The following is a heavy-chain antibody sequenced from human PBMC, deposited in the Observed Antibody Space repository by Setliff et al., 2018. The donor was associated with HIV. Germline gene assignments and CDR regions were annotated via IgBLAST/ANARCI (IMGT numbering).Heavy chain of an antibody. CDR2: FDPEDGET. CDR1: GYSLTDFS. J-gene: IGHJ6*03. D-gene: IGHD5-12*01. V-gene: IGHV1-24*01. Sequence: ASVMVSCKFSGYSLTDFSIHWARQAPGKGLEWMGGFDPEDGETIYAQKFQGRVTMTEDTSTDTAYMELSSLRSQDTALYYCATFRRGSGRYYYYMDVWGKGTTVTVSS. CDR3: ATFRRGSGRYYYYMDV.